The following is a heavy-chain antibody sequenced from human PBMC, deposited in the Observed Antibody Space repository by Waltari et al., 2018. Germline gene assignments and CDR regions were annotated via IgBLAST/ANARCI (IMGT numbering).Heavy chain of an antibody. J-gene: IGHJ5*02. CDR1: GGSFSGYY. D-gene: IGHD6-13*01. Sequence: QVQLQQWGAGLLKPSETLSLTCAVDGGSFSGYYWSWIRQPPGKGLEWIGEINHSGSTNYNPSLKSRVTISVDTSKNQFSLKLSSVTAADTAVYYCARGRYSSSWFTPWGWFDPWGQGTLVTVSS. CDR3: ARGRYSSSWFTPWGWFDP. V-gene: IGHV4-34*01. CDR2: INHSGST.